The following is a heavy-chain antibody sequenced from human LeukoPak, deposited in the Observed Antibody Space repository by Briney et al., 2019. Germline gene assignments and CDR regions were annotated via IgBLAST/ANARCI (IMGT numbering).Heavy chain of an antibody. CDR1: GYTFTGYY. J-gene: IGHJ3*02. CDR2: INPNSGGT. Sequence: ASVKVSYKASGYTFTGYYMHWVRQAPGQGLEWMGWINPNSGGTNYAQKFQGRVTMTRDMSISTAYMELSRLRSDDTAVYYCARVMGDTAMVRASSAFDIWGQGTMVTVSS. V-gene: IGHV1-2*02. D-gene: IGHD5-18*01. CDR3: ARVMGDTAMVRASSAFDI.